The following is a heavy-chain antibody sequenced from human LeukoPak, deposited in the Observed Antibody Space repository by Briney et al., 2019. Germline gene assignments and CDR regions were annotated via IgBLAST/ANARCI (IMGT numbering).Heavy chain of an antibody. J-gene: IGHJ4*02. CDR2: IYPDDSET. CDR3: ARGFCSSTGRYPAPFNY. CDR1: GYRFNGYW. Sequence: GESLKISCKGSGYRFNGYWIGWVRQMSGKGLEWMGVIYPDDSETRYSPSFQGQVTISVDKSISTAFLHWSSLKASDTAMYFCARGFCSSTGRYPAPFNYWGQGTLVTVSS. V-gene: IGHV5-51*01. D-gene: IGHD2-2*01.